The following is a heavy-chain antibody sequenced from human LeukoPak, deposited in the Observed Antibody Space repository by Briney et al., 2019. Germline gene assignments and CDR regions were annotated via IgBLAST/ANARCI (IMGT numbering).Heavy chain of an antibody. Sequence: PGGSLRLSCAASGFTFSSYAMSWVRQAPGKGLEWVSAISGSGGSTYYADSVKGRVTISRDNSKNTLYLQMNSLRAEDTAVYYCAKDLDSYGSGSYYNYWGQGTLVTVSS. CDR1: GFTFSSYA. CDR3: AKDLDSYGSGSYYNY. CDR2: ISGSGGST. J-gene: IGHJ4*02. D-gene: IGHD3-10*01. V-gene: IGHV3-23*01.